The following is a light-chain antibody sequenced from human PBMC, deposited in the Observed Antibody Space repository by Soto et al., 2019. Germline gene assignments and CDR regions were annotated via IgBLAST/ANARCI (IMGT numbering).Light chain of an antibody. V-gene: IGKV3-20*01. Sequence: EIVLTQSPGTLSLSPGERATLSCRASQSVSSTYLAWYQQKPGQAPSLLIYGASSRATGIPDRFSGSGSGTDFHLTISRMEPEDSAVYYCQHYGSLVLTFGGGTKLESK. CDR2: GAS. CDR3: QHYGSLVLT. J-gene: IGKJ4*01. CDR1: QSVSSTY.